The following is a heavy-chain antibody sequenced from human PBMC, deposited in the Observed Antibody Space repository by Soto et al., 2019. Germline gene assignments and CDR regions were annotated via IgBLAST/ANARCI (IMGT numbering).Heavy chain of an antibody. Sequence: GGSLRLSCAASGFTFSSYSMNWVRQAPGKGLEWVSSISSSSSYIYYADSVKGRFTISRDNAKNSLYLQMNSLRAEDTAVYYCARDSAIGVRGVMGAFDIWGQGTMVTVSS. J-gene: IGHJ3*02. V-gene: IGHV3-21*01. CDR3: ARDSAIGVRGVMGAFDI. D-gene: IGHD3-10*01. CDR1: GFTFSSYS. CDR2: ISSSSSYI.